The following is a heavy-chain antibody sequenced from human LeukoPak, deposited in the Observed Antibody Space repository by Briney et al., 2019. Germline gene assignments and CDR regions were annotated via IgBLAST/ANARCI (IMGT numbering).Heavy chain of an antibody. CDR1: GYTFTDYY. J-gene: IGHJ4*02. V-gene: IGHV1-69-2*01. CDR2: VDPEDGET. Sequence: ASVKISCKVSGYTFTDYYMHWVQQAPGKGPEWMGLVDPEDGETIYAEKFQGRVTITADTSTDTAYMELSSLRSEDTAVYYCATDSLVSSSSDRPLGGFDYWGQGTLDTVSS. D-gene: IGHD6-13*01. CDR3: ATDSLVSSSSDRPLGGFDY.